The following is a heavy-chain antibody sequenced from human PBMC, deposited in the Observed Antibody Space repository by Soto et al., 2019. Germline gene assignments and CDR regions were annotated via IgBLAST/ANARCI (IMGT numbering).Heavy chain of an antibody. J-gene: IGHJ6*03. CDR3: ARDLYYGSGRNYYYYYYMDV. CDR2: ISAYNGNT. Sequence: ASVKVSCKASGYTFTSYGISWVRQAPGQGLEWMGWISAYNGNTNYAQKLQGRVTMTTDTSTSTAYMELRSLRSDDTAVYYCARDLYYGSGRNYYYYYYMDVWGKGTTVTVSS. D-gene: IGHD3-10*01. CDR1: GYTFTSYG. V-gene: IGHV1-18*01.